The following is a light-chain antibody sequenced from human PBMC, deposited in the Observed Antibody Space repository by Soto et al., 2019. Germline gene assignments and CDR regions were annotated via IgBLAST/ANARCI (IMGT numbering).Light chain of an antibody. CDR1: SRDVGSYDL. Sequence: QSVLTQPASVSGSPGQSITISCTGTSRDVGSYDLVSWYQHHPGKAPKLMIYEGTKRPSGVSNRFSGSKSGNTASLAISGLQAEDEADYYCCSYAGSTTYVFGTGTKLTVL. CDR2: EGT. CDR3: CSYAGSTTYV. J-gene: IGLJ1*01. V-gene: IGLV2-23*01.